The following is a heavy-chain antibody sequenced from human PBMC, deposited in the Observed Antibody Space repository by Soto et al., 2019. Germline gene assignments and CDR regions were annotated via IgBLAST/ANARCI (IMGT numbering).Heavy chain of an antibody. CDR1: GFTFDDYA. CDR3: AKDIIGYSGGYY. J-gene: IGHJ4*02. Sequence: GGSLRLSCAASGFTFDDYAMHWVRQAPGKGLEWVSGISWNSGSIGYADSVKGRFTISRDNAKNSLYLQMNSLRAEDTALYYCAKDIIGYSGGYYWGQGTLVTVSS. CDR2: ISWNSGSI. V-gene: IGHV3-9*01. D-gene: IGHD1-26*01.